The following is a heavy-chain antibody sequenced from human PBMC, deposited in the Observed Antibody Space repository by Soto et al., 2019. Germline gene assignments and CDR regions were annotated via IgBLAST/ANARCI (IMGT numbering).Heavy chain of an antibody. Sequence: QVQLVQSGAEVKKPGASVKVSCKASGYTFTSYYMNWVRQAPGQGLEWLGIINPSGGYTTYAQRFRGRVTMTSDTSPSTVHMELGSLRSEDTAVYYCARGGGIVVVTATYDHWGQGTLVTVSS. CDR2: INPSGGYT. CDR3: ARGGGIVVVTATYDH. V-gene: IGHV1-46*03. D-gene: IGHD2-21*02. CDR1: GYTFTSYY. J-gene: IGHJ4*02.